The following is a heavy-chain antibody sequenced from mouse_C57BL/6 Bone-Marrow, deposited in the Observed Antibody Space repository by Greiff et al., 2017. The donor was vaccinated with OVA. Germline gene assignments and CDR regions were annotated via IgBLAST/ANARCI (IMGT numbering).Heavy chain of an antibody. CDR3: ARPGDGYYGSDFDY. D-gene: IGHD2-3*01. Sequence: EVKLMESGGGLVKPGGSLKLSCAASGFTFSDYGMHWVRQAPEKGLEWVAYISSGSSTIYYADTVKGRFTISRDNAKNTLFLQMTSLRSEDTAMYYCARPGDGYYGSDFDYWGQGTTLTVSS. CDR1: GFTFSDYG. J-gene: IGHJ2*01. V-gene: IGHV5-17*01. CDR2: ISSGSSTI.